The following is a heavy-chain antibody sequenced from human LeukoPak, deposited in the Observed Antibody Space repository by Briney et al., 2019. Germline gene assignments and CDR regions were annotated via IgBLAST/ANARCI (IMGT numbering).Heavy chain of an antibody. J-gene: IGHJ4*02. CDR1: GFTFDDYA. Sequence: GRSLRLSCAASGFTFDDYAMHWVRQAPGKGLEWVSGISWNSGSIGYADSVKGRFTISRDNAKNSLYLQMNSLRAEDTALYYCAKETIRFLDHWGQGTLVTVSS. CDR3: AKETIRFLDH. V-gene: IGHV3-9*01. D-gene: IGHD3-3*01. CDR2: ISWNSGSI.